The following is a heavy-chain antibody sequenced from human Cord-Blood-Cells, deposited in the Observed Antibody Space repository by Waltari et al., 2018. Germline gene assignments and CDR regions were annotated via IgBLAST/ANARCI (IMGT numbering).Heavy chain of an antibody. CDR2: IYYSGRT. J-gene: IGHJ2*01. V-gene: IGHV4-39*01. CDR1: GGSISSSSYY. D-gene: IGHD3-10*01. CDR3: ARLRWFGELLYWYFDL. Sequence: QLQLQESGPGLVKPSETLSLTCTVSGGSISSSSYYWGWIRQPPGKGLEWIGSIYYSGRTYYNPSLKSRVTISVDTSKNQFSLKLSSVTAADTAVYYCARLRWFGELLYWYFDLWGRGTLVTVSS.